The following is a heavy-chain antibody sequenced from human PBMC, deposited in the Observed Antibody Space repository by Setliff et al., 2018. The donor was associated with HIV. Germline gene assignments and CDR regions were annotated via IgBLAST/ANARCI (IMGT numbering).Heavy chain of an antibody. D-gene: IGHD3-22*01. CDR2: VYHGGST. V-gene: IGHV4-38-2*02. CDR1: SYSISSGYY. J-gene: IGHJ4*02. Sequence: SETLSLTCTVSSYSISSGYYWGWIRQPPGKGLERIGSVYHGGSTYYNPSLKSRVTISVDTSKNQFSLKLTSVTAADTAVYYCARVIYSYYDSTGYSCYFDYWGPGTLVTVSS. CDR3: ARVIYSYYDSTGYSCYFDY.